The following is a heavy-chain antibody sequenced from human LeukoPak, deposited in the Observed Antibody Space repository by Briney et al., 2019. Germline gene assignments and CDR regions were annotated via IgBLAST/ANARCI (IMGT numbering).Heavy chain of an antibody. V-gene: IGHV3-23*01. D-gene: IGHD6-13*01. J-gene: IGHJ4*02. CDR2: ISANGDTT. Sequence: GGSLRLSCAASGFIFSSYAMSWVRQAPGKGLEGVSGISANGDTTKYADSVKGRFTISRDNSKNTVFLQMNSLRADDTAVYYCAKEGRIAAGTGDYFDCWGQGTLVTVSS. CDR3: AKEGRIAAGTGDYFDC. CDR1: GFIFSSYA.